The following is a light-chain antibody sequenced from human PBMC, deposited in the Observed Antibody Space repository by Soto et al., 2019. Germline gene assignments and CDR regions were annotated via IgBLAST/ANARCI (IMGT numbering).Light chain of an antibody. V-gene: IGKV1-9*01. J-gene: IGKJ1*01. CDR3: QQYGTSSWT. CDR1: QVISSY. Sequence: IQVTQSPAPLSAFVGDRVTITCRASQVISSYLAWYQQKPGKAPKLLIYAASTLQSGVPSRFSGSRSGTEFTLTISSLQPEDFAVYYCQQYGTSSWTVGQGTKVDIK. CDR2: AAS.